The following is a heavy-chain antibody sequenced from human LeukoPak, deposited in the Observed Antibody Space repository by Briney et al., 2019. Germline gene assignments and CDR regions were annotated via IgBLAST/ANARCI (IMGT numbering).Heavy chain of an antibody. CDR1: GFTFSSYG. J-gene: IGHJ6*02. CDR2: ISYDVSNK. CDR3: AKDLADYDILTGYYYYGMDV. V-gene: IGHV3-30*18. Sequence: GGSLRLSCSASGFTFSSYGIHWVRQAPAKGLEWVAVISYDVSNKYYADSVEGRFTISRENSKNTLYLQMNSLRAEDTDVYYCAKDLADYDILTGYYYYGMDVWGQGTTVTVSS. D-gene: IGHD3-9*01.